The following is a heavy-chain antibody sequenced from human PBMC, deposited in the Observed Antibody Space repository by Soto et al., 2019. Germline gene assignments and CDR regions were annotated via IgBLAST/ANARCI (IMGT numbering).Heavy chain of an antibody. CDR3: AREMGSSSSYAFDI. J-gene: IGHJ3*02. V-gene: IGHV1-3*01. D-gene: IGHD6-6*01. CDR1: GSTFTSYA. Sequence: ASVEGSCKASGSTFTSYAMHWVRQAPGQRLGWMGWINAGNGNTKYSQKFQGRVTITRDTSASTAYMELSSLRSEDTAVYYCAREMGSSSSYAFDIWGQGTMVTVSS. CDR2: INAGNGNT.